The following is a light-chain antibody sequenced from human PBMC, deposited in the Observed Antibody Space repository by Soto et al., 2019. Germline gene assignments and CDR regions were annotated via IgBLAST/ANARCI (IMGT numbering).Light chain of an antibody. CDR1: SSNIGAGYE. J-gene: IGLJ2*01. Sequence: QAVVTQPPSVSGAPGQRVTISCTGSSSNIGAGYEVHWYQQLPGTAPKLLIFGNSNRPSGVPDRFSGSKSGTSASLAITGLQAEDEADYYCQSYDSSLSGVIFAGGTQLTVL. CDR2: GNS. CDR3: QSYDSSLSGVI. V-gene: IGLV1-40*01.